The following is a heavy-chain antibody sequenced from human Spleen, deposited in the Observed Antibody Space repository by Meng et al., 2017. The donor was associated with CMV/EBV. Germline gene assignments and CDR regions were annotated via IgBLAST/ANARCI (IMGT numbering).Heavy chain of an antibody. CDR2: IIPIFGTA. J-gene: IGHJ4*02. Sequence: QVQLVQSGAEVKKPGTSVKVSCETSGYTFSRHGINWVRQAPGQGLEWMGGIIPIFGTANYAQKFQGRVTITADESTSTAYMELSSLRSEDTAVYYCARDSRIAAAGTYFDYWGQGTLVTVSS. D-gene: IGHD6-13*01. CDR1: GYTFSRHG. CDR3: ARDSRIAAAGTYFDY. V-gene: IGHV1-69*13.